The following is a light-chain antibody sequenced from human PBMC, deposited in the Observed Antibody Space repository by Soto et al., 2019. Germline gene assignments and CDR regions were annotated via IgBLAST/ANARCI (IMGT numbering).Light chain of an antibody. CDR1: SSNIGAGYD. V-gene: IGLV1-40*01. CDR3: QSYDSSLSGSV. J-gene: IGLJ2*01. CDR2: VNN. Sequence: QAVVAQPPSVSVAPGQWVTISCTGSSSNIGAGYDVHWYPQLPGTAPKLLIYVNNNRPSGVPDRFSGSKSGTSASLAITGLQADDECDYYCQSYDSSLSGSVFGGGTRSPS.